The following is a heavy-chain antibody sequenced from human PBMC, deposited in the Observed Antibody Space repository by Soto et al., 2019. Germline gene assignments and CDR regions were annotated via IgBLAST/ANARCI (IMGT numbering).Heavy chain of an antibody. CDR2: ISGSGGST. D-gene: IGHD1-1*01. J-gene: IGHJ6*02. V-gene: IGHV3-23*01. Sequence: LRLSCAASGFTFSSYAMSWVRQAPGKGLEWVSAISGSGGSTYYADSVKGRFTISRDNSKNTLYLQMNSLRAEDTAVYYCTSSSRTTYYYYYGMDVWGQGTTVTVSS. CDR1: GFTFSSYA. CDR3: TSSSRTTYYYYYGMDV.